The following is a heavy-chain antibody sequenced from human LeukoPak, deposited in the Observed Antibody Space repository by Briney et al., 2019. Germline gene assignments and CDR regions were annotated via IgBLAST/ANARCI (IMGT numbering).Heavy chain of an antibody. Sequence: GSLRLSCAASGFTFSSFWMSWVRQAPGKGLEWVANINQDGSEKYYVDSVKGRFTISRDNAKHSLYLQMNSLRAEDTAVYYCARDGHATVAINFDYWGQGTLVTVSS. D-gene: IGHD3-22*01. J-gene: IGHJ4*02. CDR3: ARDGHATVAINFDY. CDR2: INQDGSEK. V-gene: IGHV3-7*01. CDR1: GFTFSSFW.